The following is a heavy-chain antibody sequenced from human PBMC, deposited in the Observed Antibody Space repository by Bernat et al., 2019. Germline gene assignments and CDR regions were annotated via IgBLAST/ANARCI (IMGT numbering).Heavy chain of an antibody. Sequence: QVRLEQWGAGLLKPPETLSLTCAVYGVSYGGYYWNWIRQAPGRGLEWIGDIDNSGTTKYNPSLKGRVTISVDTSKNQFCLKVMSVTAADTATYYCARVWVRSYDCFLQAPQGRDYWGQGTRAIVS. CDR2: IDNSGTT. V-gene: IGHV4-34*01. J-gene: IGHJ4*02. CDR1: GVSYGGYY. D-gene: IGHD2-21*02. CDR3: ARVWVRSYDCFLQAPQGRDY.